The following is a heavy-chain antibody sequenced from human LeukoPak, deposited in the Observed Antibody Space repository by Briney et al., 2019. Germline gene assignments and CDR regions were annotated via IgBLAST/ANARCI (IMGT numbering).Heavy chain of an antibody. CDR1: EFTFSSYN. V-gene: IGHV3-21*01. D-gene: IGHD3-3*01. CDR3: AREMFWSGYFSNLHFDY. CDR2: ISSSSAYI. J-gene: IGHJ4*02. Sequence: PGGSLRLSCAASEFTFSSYNMNWVRQAPGKGLEWVSSISSSSAYIYYADSVKGRFTISRDNAKNSLYLQMNSLRAEDTAVYYCAREMFWSGYFSNLHFDYRGQGALVTVSS.